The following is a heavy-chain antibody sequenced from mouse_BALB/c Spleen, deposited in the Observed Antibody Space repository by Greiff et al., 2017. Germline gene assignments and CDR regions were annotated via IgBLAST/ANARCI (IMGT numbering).Heavy chain of an antibody. CDR3: ARRGYGNSLFAY. D-gene: IGHD2-10*02. CDR1: GFTFSSYG. J-gene: IGHJ3*01. Sequence: EVKVVESGGDLVKPGGSLKLSCAASGFTFSSYGMSWVRQTPDKRLEWVATISSGGSYTYYPDSVKGRFTISRDNAKNTLYLQMSSLKSEDTAMYYWARRGYGNSLFAYWGQGTLVTVSA. V-gene: IGHV5-6*02. CDR2: ISSGGSYT.